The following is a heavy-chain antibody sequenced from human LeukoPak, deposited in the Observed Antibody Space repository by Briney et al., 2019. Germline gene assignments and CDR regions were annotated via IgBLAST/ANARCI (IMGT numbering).Heavy chain of an antibody. V-gene: IGHV4-61*02. D-gene: IGHD5-24*01. J-gene: IGHJ3*02. Sequence: PSETLSLTCTVSGGSISSGSYYWSWIRQPAGKGLEWIGRIYTSGSTNYNPSLKSRVTISVDTSKNQFSLKLSSVTAADTAVYYCARAVKGDGYKWAIFFDIWGQGTMVTVSS. CDR3: ARAVKGDGYKWAIFFDI. CDR2: IYTSGST. CDR1: GGSISSGSYY.